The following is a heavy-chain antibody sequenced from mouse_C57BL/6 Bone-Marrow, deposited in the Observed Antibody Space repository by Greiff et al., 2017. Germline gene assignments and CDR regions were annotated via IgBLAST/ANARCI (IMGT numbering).Heavy chain of an antibody. Sequence: DVKLVESGGGLVQPGGSMKLSCAASGFTFSDAWMDWVRQSPEKGLEWVAEIRNKANNHATYYAEYVKGRFTISRDDSKSSVYLQMNSLRAEDTGLYSCTRFPPYAMDYWGPGTSGTVSS. CDR3: TRFPPYAMDY. CDR1: GFTFSDAW. V-gene: IGHV6-6*01. CDR2: IRNKANNHAT. J-gene: IGHJ4*01.